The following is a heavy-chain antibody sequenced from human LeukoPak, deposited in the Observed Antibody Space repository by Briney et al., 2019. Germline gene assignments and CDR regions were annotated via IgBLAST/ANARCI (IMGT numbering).Heavy chain of an antibody. D-gene: IGHD6-6*01. V-gene: IGHV5-51*01. CDR3: ARLGGGRVAARLTPFDY. CDR2: FYPGDSDT. Sequence: GESLKISCKGSGYSFTSYWIAWVRQMPGKGLEWMGIFYPGDSDTKYSPSFQGQVTISADKSINTAYLQWSSLKASDTAMYYCARLGGGRVAARLTPFDYWGQGTLVTVSS. J-gene: IGHJ4*02. CDR1: GYSFTSYW.